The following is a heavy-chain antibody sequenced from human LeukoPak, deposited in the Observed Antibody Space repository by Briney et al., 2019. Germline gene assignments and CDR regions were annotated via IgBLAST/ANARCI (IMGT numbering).Heavy chain of an antibody. CDR2: INPNSGGT. CDR1: GYTFTGYY. CDR3: ARGRYCSGGSCYWFDP. V-gene: IGHV1-2*02. D-gene: IGHD2-15*01. Sequence: GASVTVSCKASGYTFTGYYMHWVRQAPGQGLEWMGWINPNSGGTNYAQKFQGRVTMTRDTSISTAYMELSRLRSDDTAVYYCARGRYCSGGSCYWFDPWGQGTLVTVSS. J-gene: IGHJ5*02.